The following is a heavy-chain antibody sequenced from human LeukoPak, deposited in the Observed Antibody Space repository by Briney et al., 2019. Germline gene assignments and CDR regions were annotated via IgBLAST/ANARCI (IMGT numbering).Heavy chain of an antibody. J-gene: IGHJ4*02. Sequence: HPGGSLRLSCAASGISFASYWVTWVRQAPGKGLEWVANIGQDGTETVYVGSVKGRFTISRDNARKLLFLQMNSLRADDTAVYYCAIPSSYDGSRYYHAYWGQGTLVSVSS. V-gene: IGHV3-7*01. CDR2: IGQDGTET. CDR3: AIPSSYDGSRYYHAY. CDR1: GISFASYW. D-gene: IGHD3-22*01.